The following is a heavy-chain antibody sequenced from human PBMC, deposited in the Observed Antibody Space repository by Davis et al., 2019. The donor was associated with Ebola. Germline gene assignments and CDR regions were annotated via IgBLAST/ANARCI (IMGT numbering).Heavy chain of an antibody. J-gene: IGHJ4*02. CDR2: IYSGGST. CDR1: GFTVSSNY. Sequence: GESLKISCAASGFTVSSNYMSWVRQAPGKGLEWVSVIYSGGSTFYADSVKGRFTISRDNSKNTLYLQMKSLRAEDMAVYYCAREDYDSSGYYRNWGQGTLVTVSS. D-gene: IGHD3-22*01. V-gene: IGHV3-66*01. CDR3: AREDYDSSGYYRN.